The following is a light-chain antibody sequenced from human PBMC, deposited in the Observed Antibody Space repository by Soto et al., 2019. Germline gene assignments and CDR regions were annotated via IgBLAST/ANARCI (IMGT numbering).Light chain of an antibody. V-gene: IGKV2-28*01. J-gene: IGKJ4*01. CDR3: MERLQTPLT. CDR2: LGS. CDR1: KSLLHTNGYNY. Sequence: DIVMTQSPLSLPVTPGEPASISCRSSKSLLHTNGYNYLNWYLHKPGQSPHLLMYLGSNRASGVPDRLSGSAEGTDFTLKTSRVVGEDVVVYYCMERLQTPLTFGGGTKVEI.